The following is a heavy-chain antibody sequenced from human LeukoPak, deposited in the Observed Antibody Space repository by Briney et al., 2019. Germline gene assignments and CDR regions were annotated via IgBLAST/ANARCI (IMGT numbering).Heavy chain of an antibody. V-gene: IGHV1-2*02. Sequence: ASVKVSCKASGYTFTDYYMHWVRQAHGQGIEWMGWISPNRGGTNYAQKFQGRVTMTTDTSISTAYMEVSRLRSDDTAVYYCARVRIGQQLDKYYYYAMDVWGQGTTVTVSS. J-gene: IGHJ6*02. CDR1: GYTFTDYY. CDR2: ISPNRGGT. CDR3: ARVRIGQQLDKYYYYAMDV. D-gene: IGHD6-13*01.